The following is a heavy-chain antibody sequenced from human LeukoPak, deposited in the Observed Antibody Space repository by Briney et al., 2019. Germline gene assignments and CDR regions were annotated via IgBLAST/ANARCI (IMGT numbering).Heavy chain of an antibody. V-gene: IGHV3-7*01. CDR1: GFTFSSSW. Sequence: GGSLRLSCAASGFTFSSSWMNWVRQAPGKGPEWVANIKQDGSEKYYVDSVKGRFTISRDNAKNSLYLQMNTLRAEDTAVYYCASLDYWGQGTQVTVSS. J-gene: IGHJ4*02. CDR2: IKQDGSEK. CDR3: ASLDY.